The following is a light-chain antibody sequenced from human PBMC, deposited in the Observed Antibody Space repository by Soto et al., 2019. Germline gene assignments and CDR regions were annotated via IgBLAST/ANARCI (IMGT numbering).Light chain of an antibody. CDR1: QSVSSSY. J-gene: IGKJ4*01. V-gene: IGKV3-20*01. CDR3: QQYGSSPLT. CDR2: GAS. Sequence: ENVLTQSPGTLSLSPGERATLFCRASQSVSSSYLAWYQQKRGQPPSLLIFGASNRATGIPDRYSGSGSGTDFTLTISRLEPEDFAVYYCQQYGSSPLTFGGGTKVEIK.